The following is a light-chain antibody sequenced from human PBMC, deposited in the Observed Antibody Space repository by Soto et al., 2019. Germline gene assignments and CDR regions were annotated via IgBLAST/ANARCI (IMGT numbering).Light chain of an antibody. V-gene: IGKV3-11*01. J-gene: IGKJ4*01. CDR1: RSVRNY. CDR2: DAS. Sequence: DIVLTQSPATLSLSPGEGATLSCRASRSVRNYLAWYQQKAGQPPRLLVFDASTRAAGFPARFSGSGSGTDFTLTISRXEPEDVAVYYCQQRWSWPLTFGGGTKVDIK. CDR3: QQRWSWPLT.